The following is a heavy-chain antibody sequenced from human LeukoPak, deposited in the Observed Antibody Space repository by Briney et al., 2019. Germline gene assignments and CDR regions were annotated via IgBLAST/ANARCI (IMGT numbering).Heavy chain of an antibody. V-gene: IGHV5-51*01. CDR3: ARRDYYDNIRTVAAFDY. Sequence: GESLKISCKGSGYSFTSYWIGWVRQMPGRGLEWMGIIYPGDSETRYSPAFQGQVSISADKSTSTAYLQWSSLKASDTGICYCARRDYYDNIRTVAAFDYWGQGTLVTVSS. CDR2: IYPGDSET. J-gene: IGHJ4*02. CDR1: GYSFTSYW. D-gene: IGHD3-22*01.